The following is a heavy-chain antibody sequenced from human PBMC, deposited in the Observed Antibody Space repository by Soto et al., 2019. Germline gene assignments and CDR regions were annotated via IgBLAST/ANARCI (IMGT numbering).Heavy chain of an antibody. D-gene: IGHD2-2*01. J-gene: IGHJ6*02. CDR1: GFTFTSYG. Sequence: QMQLVESGGGMVQPGRSLRLSCAASGFTFTSYGIHWVRQAPGKRLEWVALIWFDGSKKYYVDSVKGRFAVSRDNSKNTLYLQMNSLRVEDTAVYYCARDRLVPYGYGMDVWGQGTTVTVSS. CDR3: ARDRLVPYGYGMDV. CDR2: IWFDGSKK. V-gene: IGHV3-33*01.